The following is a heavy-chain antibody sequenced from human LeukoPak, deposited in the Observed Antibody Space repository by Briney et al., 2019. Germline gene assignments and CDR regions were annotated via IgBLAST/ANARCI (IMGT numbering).Heavy chain of an antibody. D-gene: IGHD3-22*01. J-gene: IGHJ4*02. CDR1: GFTFGDNA. CDR2: IRSKVYGGTT. V-gene: IGHV3-49*04. Sequence: SGGSLRVSCTAPGFTFGDNAMSWVRQAPGKGLEWVGFIRSKVYGGTTEYAASVKGRFTISRDDSKSIAYLQMNSLKTEDTAVYYCTRSGYNHYWGQGTLVTVSS. CDR3: TRSGYNHY.